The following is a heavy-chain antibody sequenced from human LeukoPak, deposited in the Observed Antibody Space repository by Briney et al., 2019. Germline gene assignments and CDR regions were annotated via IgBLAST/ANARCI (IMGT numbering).Heavy chain of an antibody. D-gene: IGHD5-12*01. V-gene: IGHV3-21*01. J-gene: IGHJ6*03. CDR2: ISSSSSYI. Sequence: GGSLRLSCAASGFTFSSYSMNWVRQAPGKGLEWVSFISSSSSYIYYADSMEGRFTISRDNAKNSLYLQMNSLRAEDTAVYYCARDYSPSRGYSGYDTFFYYYYMDVWGKGTTVTVSS. CDR3: ARDYSPSRGYSGYDTFFYYYYMDV. CDR1: GFTFSSYS.